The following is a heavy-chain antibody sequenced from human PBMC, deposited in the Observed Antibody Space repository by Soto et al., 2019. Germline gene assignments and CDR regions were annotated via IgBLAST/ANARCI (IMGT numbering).Heavy chain of an antibody. V-gene: IGHV1-3*01. CDR2: INAGNGNT. Sequence: QVQLVQSGAEVKKPGASVKVSCKASGYTFTSYAMHWVRQAPGQRLEWMGWINAGNGNTKYSQKFQSRVNITRDTSASTAYIELSSLRSEDTAVYYCARRGYCSSTSCPYYYYGMDVWGQGTTVTVSS. J-gene: IGHJ6*02. CDR1: GYTFTSYA. D-gene: IGHD2-2*01. CDR3: ARRGYCSSTSCPYYYYGMDV.